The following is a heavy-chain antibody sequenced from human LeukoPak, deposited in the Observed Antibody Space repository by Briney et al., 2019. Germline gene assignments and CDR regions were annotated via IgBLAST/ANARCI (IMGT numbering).Heavy chain of an antibody. J-gene: IGHJ4*02. D-gene: IGHD3-10*01. V-gene: IGHV3-30-3*01. CDR2: IPHDGSNK. CDR1: GFTFSSHA. Sequence: PGGSLRLSCAASGFTFSSHAMHWVRQAPGKGPEWVAVIPHDGSNKYYADSVKGRFTISGDNSKNTLYLQMNSLRTEDTAVYYCARDQAVLLWFGEGFDYWGQGTLVTVSS. CDR3: ARDQAVLLWFGEGFDY.